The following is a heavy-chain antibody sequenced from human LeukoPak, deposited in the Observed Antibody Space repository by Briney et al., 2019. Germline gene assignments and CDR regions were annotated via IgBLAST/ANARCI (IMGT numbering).Heavy chain of an antibody. V-gene: IGHV3-53*01. CDR1: GFTVSINY. D-gene: IGHD1-26*01. CDR2: IYSGGST. J-gene: IGHJ6*03. Sequence: GGSLRLSCAASGFTVSINYMSWVRQAPGKGLEWVSVIYSGGSTYYADSVKGRFTISRDNSKNTLYLQMNSLRAEDTAVYYCAREEWWELLRGGSGYMDVWGKGTTVTVSS. CDR3: AREEWWELLRGGSGYMDV.